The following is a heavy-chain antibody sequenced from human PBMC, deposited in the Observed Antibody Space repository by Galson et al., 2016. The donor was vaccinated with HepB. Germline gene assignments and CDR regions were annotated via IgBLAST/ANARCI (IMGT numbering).Heavy chain of an antibody. CDR3: ARDLIAAAGRTFYYYYYYMDV. J-gene: IGHJ6*03. V-gene: IGHV3-21*01. Sequence: SLRLSCAASGFTFSYYSVNWVRQAPGKGLEWVSSISSSSSDIYYADSAKGRFTISRDNAKNSLYLQMNSLKAEDTAVYYCARDLIAAAGRTFYYYYYYMDVWGKGTTVTVSS. CDR1: GFTFSYYS. D-gene: IGHD6-13*01. CDR2: ISSSSSDI.